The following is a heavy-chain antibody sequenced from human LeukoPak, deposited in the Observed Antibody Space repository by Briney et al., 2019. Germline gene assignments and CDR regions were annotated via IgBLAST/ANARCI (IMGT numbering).Heavy chain of an antibody. D-gene: IGHD5-24*01. CDR3: ASLEGDGYNYGFDY. J-gene: IGHJ4*02. CDR1: GGSISSYY. Sequence: SETLSLTCTVSGGSISSYYWSWIRQPPGKGLEWIGYIYYSGSTNYNPSLKSRVTISADTSKNQFSLKLSSVTAADTAVYYCASLEGDGYNYGFDYWGQGTLVTVSS. CDR2: IYYSGST. V-gene: IGHV4-59*01.